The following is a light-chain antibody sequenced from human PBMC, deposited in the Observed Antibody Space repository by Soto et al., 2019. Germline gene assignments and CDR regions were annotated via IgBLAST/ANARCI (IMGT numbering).Light chain of an antibody. CDR2: GAS. CDR3: QHYNNWPPWT. V-gene: IGKV3-15*01. CDR1: QSVSNN. Sequence: EIVMTQSPATLSVSPGERVTLYCRSSQSVSNNLAWYQQKPGQAPRLLIYGASTRATGNPARFSGSGSGTEFNLTISSLQSEDFAVYYCQHYNNWPPWTFGQGTKVEIK. J-gene: IGKJ1*01.